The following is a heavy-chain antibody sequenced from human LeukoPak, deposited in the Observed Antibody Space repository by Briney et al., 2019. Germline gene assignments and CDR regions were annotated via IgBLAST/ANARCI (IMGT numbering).Heavy chain of an antibody. D-gene: IGHD3-9*01. CDR3: AKEGVDWSLDY. CDR1: GFTFRNYG. Sequence: GGSLRLSCAASGFTFRNYGIHWVRQAPGKGLEWVAFILYDGSKTYYADSVKGRFTISRDNSKNTLYLQMNSLRAEDTAVYYCAKEGVDWSLDYWGQGTLVTVSS. J-gene: IGHJ4*02. CDR2: ILYDGSKT. V-gene: IGHV3-30*02.